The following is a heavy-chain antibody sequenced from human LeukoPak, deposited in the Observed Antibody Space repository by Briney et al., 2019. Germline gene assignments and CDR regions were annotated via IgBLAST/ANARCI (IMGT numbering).Heavy chain of an antibody. D-gene: IGHD5-24*01. J-gene: IGHJ4*02. CDR2: IYTSGST. CDR1: GGSISSGSYF. V-gene: IGHV4-61*09. Sequence: PSQTLSLTCTVSGGSISSGSYFWSWIRQPAGKGLEWIGHIYTSGSTNYSPFLKSRVTISLDTSKNQFSLKLSSVTAADTAVYYCARWLQFDYFDYWGQGTLVTVSS. CDR3: ARWLQFDYFDY.